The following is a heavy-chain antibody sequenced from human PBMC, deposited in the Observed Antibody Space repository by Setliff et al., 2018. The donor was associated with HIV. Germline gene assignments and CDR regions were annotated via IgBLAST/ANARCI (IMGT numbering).Heavy chain of an antibody. D-gene: IGHD3-22*01. Sequence: SETLSLTCTVSGGSISSGDYYWTWIRQPPGAGLEWIGYIFYSGSTYYNPSLKSRVTISVDTSKNQFSLKLISVTAADTALYYCARDGRDGSGYRTFDYWGRGTLVPSPQ. J-gene: IGHJ4*02. CDR1: GGSISSGDYY. CDR2: IFYSGST. CDR3: ARDGRDGSGYRTFDY. V-gene: IGHV4-30-4*08.